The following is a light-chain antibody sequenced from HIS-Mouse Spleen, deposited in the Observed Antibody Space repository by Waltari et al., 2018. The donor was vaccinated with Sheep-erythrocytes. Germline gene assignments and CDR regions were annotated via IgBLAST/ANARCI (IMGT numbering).Light chain of an antibody. J-gene: IGLJ3*02. CDR3: CSYAGSSTPWV. CDR2: EGS. Sequence: QSALTQPAPVSGSPGQSITIPCTGTSSDVGSYNLVSWYQQHPGKAPKLMIYEGSKRPSGVSNRFSGSKSGNTASLTISGLQAEDEADYYCCSYAGSSTPWVFGGGTKLTVL. V-gene: IGLV2-23*01. CDR1: SSDVGSYNL.